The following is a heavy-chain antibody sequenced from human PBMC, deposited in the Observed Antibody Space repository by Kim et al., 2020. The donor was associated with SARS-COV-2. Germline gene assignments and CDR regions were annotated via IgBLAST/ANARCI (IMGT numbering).Heavy chain of an antibody. CDR3: AKHKSSILYYFDY. V-gene: IGHV3-23*01. Sequence: YYADSVKGRFTISRDNSKNTVYLQMNTLRAEDTAIYYCAKHKSSILYYFDYWGQGTLVTVSS. D-gene: IGHD6-6*01. J-gene: IGHJ4*02.